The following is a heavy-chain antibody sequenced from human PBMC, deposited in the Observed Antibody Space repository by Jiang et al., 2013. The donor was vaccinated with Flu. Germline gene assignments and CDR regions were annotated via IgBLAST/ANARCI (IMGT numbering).Heavy chain of an antibody. V-gene: IGHV3-30-3*01. CDR2: ISYDGSNK. CDR3: ARLSTTLGYISPSFDYYYYGMDV. D-gene: IGHD6-6*01. J-gene: IGHJ6*02. Sequence: WVAVISYDGSNKYYADSVKGRFTISRDNSKNTLYLQMNSLRAEDTAVYYCARLSTTLGYISPSFDYYYYGMDVWGQGTTVTVSS.